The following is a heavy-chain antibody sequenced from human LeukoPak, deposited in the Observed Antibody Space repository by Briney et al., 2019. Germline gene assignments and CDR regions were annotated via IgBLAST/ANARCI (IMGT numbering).Heavy chain of an antibody. CDR1: GFTFSGYP. Sequence: PGRSLRLSCAASGFTFSGYPMHWVRQAPGKGLDWVAIISDDGGRKFYADSVKGRFTISRDNSKNTLYLQMNSLRAEDTAVYYCASDRAGSRPYYFDYWGQGTLVTVSS. CDR3: ASDRAGSRPYYFDY. D-gene: IGHD6-19*01. V-gene: IGHV3-30*04. J-gene: IGHJ4*02. CDR2: ISDDGGRK.